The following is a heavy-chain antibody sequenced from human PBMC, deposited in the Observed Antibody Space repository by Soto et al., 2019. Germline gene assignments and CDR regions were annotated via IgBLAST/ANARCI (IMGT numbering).Heavy chain of an antibody. D-gene: IGHD3-22*01. CDR3: AREGRYYDSSGYSHFDY. Sequence: ASVKVSCKASGYTFTSYAMHWVRQAPRQRLEWMGWINAGNGNTKYSQKFQGRVTITRDTSASTAYMELSSLRSEDTAVYYCAREGRYYDSSGYSHFDYWGQGTLVTVSS. V-gene: IGHV1-3*01. CDR2: INAGNGNT. CDR1: GYTFTSYA. J-gene: IGHJ4*02.